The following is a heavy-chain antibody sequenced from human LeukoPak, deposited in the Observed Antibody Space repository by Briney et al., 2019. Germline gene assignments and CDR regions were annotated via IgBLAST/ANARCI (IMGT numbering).Heavy chain of an antibody. CDR1: GFTFSNYW. J-gene: IGHJ4*02. CDR2: IKHDGSED. CDR3: AKPARTDYTDY. V-gene: IGHV3-7*03. Sequence: GGSLKLSCAASGFTFSNYWMTWVRQAPGKGLEWVANIKHDGSEDYYLDSVKGRFTISRDNSKNTLYLQMNSLRAGDTAIYFCAKPARTDYTDYWGQGTLVTVSS. D-gene: IGHD1-14*01.